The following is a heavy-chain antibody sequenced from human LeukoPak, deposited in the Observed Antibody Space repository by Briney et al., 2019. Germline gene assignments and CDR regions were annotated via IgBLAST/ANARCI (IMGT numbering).Heavy chain of an antibody. J-gene: IGHJ4*02. V-gene: IGHV1-3*01. CDR1: GYTFTSYA. CDR3: ARGAGFAEPLPEY. CDR2: INAGHGNT. Sequence: ASVKVSCKASGYTFTSYAIQWVRQAPGQRLEWMGWINAGHGNTKYSQKFQGRVTITRDTSASTAYMELSSLRSEDTAAYYCARGAGFAEPLPEYWGQGTLLTVSS. D-gene: IGHD1-14*01.